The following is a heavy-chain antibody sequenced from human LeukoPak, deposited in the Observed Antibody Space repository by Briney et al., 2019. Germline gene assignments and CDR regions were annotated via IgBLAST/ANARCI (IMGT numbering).Heavy chain of an antibody. CDR2: IRYHVSNK. V-gene: IGHV3-30*02. J-gene: IGHJ4*02. D-gene: IGHD4-11*01. CDR1: GFTFSSYG. Sequence: GGSLRLSCAASGFTFSSYGMHWVRQAPGKGVEWVAFIRYHVSNKYYADSVKGRFTISRDNSKNTLYLQMNSLRAEDTAVYYCAKDRVGDYSTFFDYWGQGTLVTVSS. CDR3: AKDRVGDYSTFFDY.